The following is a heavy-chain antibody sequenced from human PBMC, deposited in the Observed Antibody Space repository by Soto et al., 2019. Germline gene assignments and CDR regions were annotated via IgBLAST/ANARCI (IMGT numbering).Heavy chain of an antibody. D-gene: IGHD3-9*01. CDR1: GFTFSNAW. Sequence: GGSLRLSCAASGFTFSNAWMSWVRQAPGKGLEWVGRIKSKTDGGTTDYAAPVKGRFTISRDDSKNTLYLQMNSLKTEDTAVYYCTTIHYDILTGYYGLYGMDVWRQGTTVTVSS. CDR2: IKSKTDGGTT. CDR3: TTIHYDILTGYYGLYGMDV. J-gene: IGHJ6*02. V-gene: IGHV3-15*01.